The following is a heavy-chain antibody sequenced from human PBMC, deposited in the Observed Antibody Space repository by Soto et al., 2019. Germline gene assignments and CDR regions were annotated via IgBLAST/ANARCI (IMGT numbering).Heavy chain of an antibody. CDR2: IKSKTDGGTT. CDR1: GFTFSNAW. J-gene: IGHJ6*02. D-gene: IGHD3-10*01. V-gene: IGHV3-15*07. Sequence: GGSLRLSCAASGFTFSNAWMNWVRQAPGKGLEWVGRIKSKTDGGTTDYAAPVKGRFTISRDDSKNTLYLQMNSLKTEDTAVYYCTPSHYYGSGSYRSLYYYGMDVWGQGTTVTVSS. CDR3: TPSHYYGSGSYRSLYYYGMDV.